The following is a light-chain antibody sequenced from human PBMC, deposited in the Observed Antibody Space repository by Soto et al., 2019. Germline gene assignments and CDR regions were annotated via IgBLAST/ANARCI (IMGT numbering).Light chain of an antibody. Sequence: EIVLTQSPGILSLSPGERATLSCRASQSVSTNLAWYQQKPGQPPRLLISGAYTRATDIPARFSGSGSGTEFTLTIIGLQSEDFAVYYCQQYNNWPPYTFGQGTRLEIK. CDR2: GAY. J-gene: IGKJ5*01. CDR3: QQYNNWPPYT. V-gene: IGKV3-15*01. CDR1: QSVSTN.